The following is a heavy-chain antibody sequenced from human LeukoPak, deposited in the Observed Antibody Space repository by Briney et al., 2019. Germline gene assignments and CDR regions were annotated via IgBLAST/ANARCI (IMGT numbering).Heavy chain of an antibody. CDR3: ASGWYPYSAAAGLRFDP. V-gene: IGHV3-21*04. CDR1: GFTFSSYS. J-gene: IGHJ5*02. D-gene: IGHD6-13*01. Sequence: GGSLRLSCAASGFTFSSYSMNWVRQAPGKGLEWVSSISSSSSYIYYADSVKGRFTISRDNAKDSLYLQMNSLRAEDTAVYYCASGWYPYSAAAGLRFDPWGQGTLVTVSS. CDR2: ISSSSSYI.